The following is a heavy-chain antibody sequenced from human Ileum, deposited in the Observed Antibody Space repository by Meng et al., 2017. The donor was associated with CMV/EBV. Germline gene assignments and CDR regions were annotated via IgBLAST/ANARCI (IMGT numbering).Heavy chain of an antibody. CDR1: GYTFTNYY. J-gene: IGHJ6*03. D-gene: IGHD4-17*01. CDR2: MNPNSGNT. CDR3: AKDMSPVTSPYHYYWDV. V-gene: IGHV1-8*03. Sequence: ASVKVSCKASGYTFTNYYVHWVRQATGQGLEWMGWMNPNSGNTGYAQKFQGRVTITRNTSISTAYMELSSLRSEDTAVYYCAKDMSPVTSPYHYYWDVWGQGTTVTVSS.